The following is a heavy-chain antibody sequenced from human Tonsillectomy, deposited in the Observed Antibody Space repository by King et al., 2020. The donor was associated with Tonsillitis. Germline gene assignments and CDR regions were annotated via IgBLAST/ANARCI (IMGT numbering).Heavy chain of an antibody. J-gene: IGHJ4*02. D-gene: IGHD2-21*02. CDR3: ARGDEVVVTVAATFDY. V-gene: IGHV3-30*02. CDR2: IRYDVGKK. CDR1: GFTFSNYG. Sequence: VQLVESGGGVVQPGGSLRLSCATSGFTFSNYGMHWVRQAPGKGLEWVAFIRYDVGKKFYVDSVKGRFTISRDNSKSTLYLQMTSLRPEDTAVYYCARGDEVVVTVAATFDYWGLGSLVTVSS.